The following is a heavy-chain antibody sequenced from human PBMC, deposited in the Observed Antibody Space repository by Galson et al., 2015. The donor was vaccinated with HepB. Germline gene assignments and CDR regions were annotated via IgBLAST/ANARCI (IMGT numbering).Heavy chain of an antibody. CDR3: ARESGLGELSH. Sequence: SLRLSCAASGFTFSSYGMHWVRQAPGKGLEWVAVIWYDGSNKYYADSVKGRFTISRDNSKNTLYLQMNSLRAEDTAVYYCARESGLGELSHWGQGTLVTVSS. CDR1: GFTFSSYG. CDR2: IWYDGSNK. J-gene: IGHJ4*02. D-gene: IGHD3-16*02. V-gene: IGHV3-33*01.